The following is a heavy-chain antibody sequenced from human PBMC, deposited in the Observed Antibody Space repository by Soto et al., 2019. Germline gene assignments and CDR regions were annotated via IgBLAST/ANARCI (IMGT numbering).Heavy chain of an antibody. V-gene: IGHV4-4*02. CDR1: GDSINNSHW. CDR3: AKNVNSSPASGVNSFHP. Sequence: QVQLQESAPGLVQPSGTLSLTCAVSGDSINNSHWWSWVRQTPGKGLEWIGETHHSGTTNYNPSLKTRLTTSIAKSQTHFLLKMNSLTAASTAAYYSAKNVNSSPASGVNSFHPWGPGTPVTVS. D-gene: IGHD6-13*01. CDR2: THHSGTT. J-gene: IGHJ5*02.